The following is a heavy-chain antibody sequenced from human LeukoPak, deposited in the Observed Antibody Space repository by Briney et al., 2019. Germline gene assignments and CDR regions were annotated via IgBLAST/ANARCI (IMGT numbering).Heavy chain of an antibody. CDR3: ARLGGATSPFGY. D-gene: IGHD1-26*01. Sequence: PSETLSLTCTVSGGSISSYYWSWIRQPPGKGLEWIGYIYYTGNTNYNPSLKSRVTISVDTSKNQFSLNLSSVTAADTAVYYCARLGGATSPFGYWGQGTLVTVSS. CDR1: GGSISSYY. CDR2: IYYTGNT. V-gene: IGHV4-59*08. J-gene: IGHJ4*02.